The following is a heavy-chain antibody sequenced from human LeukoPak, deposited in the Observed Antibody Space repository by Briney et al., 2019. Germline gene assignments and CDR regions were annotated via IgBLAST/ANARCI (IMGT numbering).Heavy chain of an antibody. D-gene: IGHD1-14*01. J-gene: IGHJ4*02. CDR2: IYYSGST. Sequence: SETLSLTCTVSGGSISSSSYYWGWIRQPPGTGLEWIGSIYYSGSTYYNPSLKSRVTISVDTSKNQFSLKLSSVTAADTAVYYCIGTVPPERYYFNYWGQETLSPSPQ. CDR1: GGSISSSSYY. CDR3: IGTVPPERYYFNY. V-gene: IGHV4-39*01.